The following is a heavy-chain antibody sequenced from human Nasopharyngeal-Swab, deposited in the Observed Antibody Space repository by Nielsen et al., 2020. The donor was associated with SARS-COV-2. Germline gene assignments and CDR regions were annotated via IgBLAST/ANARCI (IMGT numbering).Heavy chain of an antibody. J-gene: IGHJ4*02. CDR2: INWDGGDT. V-gene: IGHV3-43*01. D-gene: IGHD6-19*01. CDR1: GFTFDAYT. Sequence: GESLKLSCAASGFTFDAYTMHWVRQAPLKGLEWFSLINWDGGDTSYADSVKGRFTISRDNSENSLYLQMHSLRIEDTALYYCAKDHSSGWLDYWGQGTLVTVSS. CDR3: AKDHSSGWLDY.